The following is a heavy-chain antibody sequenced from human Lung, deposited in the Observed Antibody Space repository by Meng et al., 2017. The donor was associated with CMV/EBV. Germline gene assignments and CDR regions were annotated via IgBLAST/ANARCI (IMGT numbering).Heavy chain of an antibody. CDR3: AKKYYDFWGGYYGKYYYYGMAV. Sequence: GESLKISCAASGFTFSSYGMHWVRQAPGKGLEWVAFIRYDGSNKYYADSVKGRFTISRDNSKNTLYLQMNSLRAEDTAVYYCAKKYYDFWGGYYGKYYYYGMAVWGQGTTVTVSS. CDR1: GFTFSSYG. V-gene: IGHV3-30*02. J-gene: IGHJ6*02. D-gene: IGHD3-3*01. CDR2: IRYDGSNK.